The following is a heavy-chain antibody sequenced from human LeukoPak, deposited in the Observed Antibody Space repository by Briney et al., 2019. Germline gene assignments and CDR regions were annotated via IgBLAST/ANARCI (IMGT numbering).Heavy chain of an antibody. Sequence: SVKVSCKASGGTFSSYAISWVRQAPGRGLEWMGRIIPIFGTANYAQKFQGRVTITTDESTSTAYMELSSLRSEDTAVYYCASTYYYDSSGYYYFDYWGQGTLVTVSS. CDR1: GGTFSSYA. V-gene: IGHV1-69*05. CDR2: IIPIFGTA. D-gene: IGHD3-22*01. J-gene: IGHJ4*02. CDR3: ASTYYYDSSGYYYFDY.